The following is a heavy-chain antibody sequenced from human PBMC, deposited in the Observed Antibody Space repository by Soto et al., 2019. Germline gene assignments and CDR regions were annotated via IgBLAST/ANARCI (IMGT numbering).Heavy chain of an antibody. CDR2: IYYSGST. CDR3: ARHSWVVAATRFDP. Sequence: SETLSLTFTVSGGSISISSYYWGWIRQPPGKGLEWIGSIYYSGSTYYNPSLKSRVTISVDTSKNQFSLKLSSVTAADTAVYYCARHSWVVAATRFDPWGQGTLVTVSS. V-gene: IGHV4-39*01. J-gene: IGHJ5*02. D-gene: IGHD2-15*01. CDR1: GGSISISSYY.